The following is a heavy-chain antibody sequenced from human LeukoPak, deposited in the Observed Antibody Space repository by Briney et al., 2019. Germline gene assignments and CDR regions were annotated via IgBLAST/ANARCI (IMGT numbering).Heavy chain of an antibody. Sequence: GGSLRLSCAASGFTFRNFAMSWVRQAPGKGLEWVSSISGADGDNIYYADSVKGRFTISRGNSKNTLYLQMNSLSAEDTAVYFCAKMKGLYYYDSAGYSDNWGQGTLVTVSS. D-gene: IGHD3-22*01. J-gene: IGHJ4*02. CDR1: GFTFRNFA. CDR3: AKMKGLYYYDSAGYSDN. V-gene: IGHV3-23*01. CDR2: ISGADGDNI.